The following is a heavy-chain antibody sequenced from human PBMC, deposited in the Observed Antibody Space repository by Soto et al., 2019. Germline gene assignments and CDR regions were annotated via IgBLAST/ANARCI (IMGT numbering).Heavy chain of an antibody. CDR2: VWYDGSNK. Sequence: QVHLEEAGGGVVQPGGSLRLSCVASGFDFRGDLMHWVRQAPGKGLEWVAYVWYDGSNKMYAASVQGRFTISRDNSNNTLYRQMNSLSDDDTAGYYCVRGICLQPLDYWGQGTLVTVSS. J-gene: IGHJ4*02. CDR3: VRGICLQPLDY. V-gene: IGHV3-33*01. CDR1: GFDFRGDL. D-gene: IGHD2-15*01.